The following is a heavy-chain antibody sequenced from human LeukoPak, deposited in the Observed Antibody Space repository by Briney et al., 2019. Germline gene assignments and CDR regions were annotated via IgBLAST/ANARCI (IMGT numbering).Heavy chain of an antibody. CDR1: EFTFNKAW. CDR3: TTSCITMVRDH. D-gene: IGHD3-10*01. J-gene: IGHJ4*02. CDR2: IKSKTDGGTT. Sequence: GGSLRLSCAVSEFTFNKAWMTWVRQAPGKGLEWVGRIKSKTDGGTTEYAAPVKGRFTISRDDSKNTLYLQMNSLKTEDTAVYYCTTSCITMVRDHWGQGTLVTVSS. V-gene: IGHV3-15*01.